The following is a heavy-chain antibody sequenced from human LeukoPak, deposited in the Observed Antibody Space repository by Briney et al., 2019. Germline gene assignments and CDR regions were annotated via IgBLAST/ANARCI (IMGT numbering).Heavy chain of an antibody. J-gene: IGHJ4*02. CDR1: GFTLSSHW. CDR2: INPDGGIT. CDR3: AKENSGTYLYYFDY. Sequence: GGSLRLSCAASGFTLSSHWIHWVRQAPGKGLVWVSRINPDGGITGHADSVKGRFTTSRDNAKNTVYLQMNSLRPEDTAVYYCAKENSGTYLYYFDYWGQGTLVTVSS. D-gene: IGHD1-26*01. V-gene: IGHV3-74*01.